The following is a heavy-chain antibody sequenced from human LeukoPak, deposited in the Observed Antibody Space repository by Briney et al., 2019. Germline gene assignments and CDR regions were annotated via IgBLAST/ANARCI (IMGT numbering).Heavy chain of an antibody. V-gene: IGHV4-34*01. CDR3: ARRMGKQWLKDY. Sequence: SETLSLTCAVYGGSFSGYYWSWIRQPPGKGLEWIGEINHSGSTNYNPSLKRRVTISVDTSKNQFSLKLSSVTAADTAVYYCARRMGKQWLKDYWGQGTLVTVSS. CDR1: GGSFSGYY. D-gene: IGHD6-19*01. J-gene: IGHJ4*02. CDR2: INHSGST.